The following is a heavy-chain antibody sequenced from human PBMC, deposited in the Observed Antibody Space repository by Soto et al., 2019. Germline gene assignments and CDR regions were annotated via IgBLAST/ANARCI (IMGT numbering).Heavy chain of an antibody. V-gene: IGHV3-30*18. CDR2: ISYHGRDE. CDR3: VKDHLMNTVTTGGY. CDR1: GFSLSNYG. D-gene: IGHD4-17*01. J-gene: IGHJ4*02. Sequence: QVQLVESGGGVVQPGRSLRLSCAASGFSLSNYGMHWVRQAPGKGLEWVAVISYHGRDEYYADSVKGRFTISRDTSKNTLYLQMNTLRPEDTGVYYCVKDHLMNTVTTGGYWGQGTLVTVSS.